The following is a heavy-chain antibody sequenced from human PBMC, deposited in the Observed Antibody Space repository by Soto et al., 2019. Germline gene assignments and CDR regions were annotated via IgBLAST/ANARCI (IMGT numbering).Heavy chain of an antibody. CDR2: IYTSGST. D-gene: IGHD6-13*01. J-gene: IGHJ6*02. Sequence: PSETLSLTCTVSGGTISSYYWSWIREPAGKGLEWIGRIYTSGSTNYTPSLKSRVTMSVDTSKNQFSLKLSSVTAADTAVYYCARLGSSWVVGMDVWGQGTTVTVLL. V-gene: IGHV4-4*07. CDR3: ARLGSSWVVGMDV. CDR1: GGTISSYY.